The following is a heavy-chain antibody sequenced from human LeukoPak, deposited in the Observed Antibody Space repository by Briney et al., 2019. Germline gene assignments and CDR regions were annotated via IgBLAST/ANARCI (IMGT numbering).Heavy chain of an antibody. CDR2: ITHNGST. J-gene: IGHJ6*02. D-gene: IGHD3-10*01. Sequence: SETLSLTCAVYGDAFSHHYWSWIRQSPGKGLEWIGEITHNGSTNYNPSLKSRVTISLDTSTNQVSLNFRSVTAADTAVYYCATMNAHISIVRRPRFDYCGMDVWGQGTTVSVSS. V-gene: IGHV4-34*01. CDR3: ATMNAHISIVRRPRFDYCGMDV. CDR1: GDAFSHHY.